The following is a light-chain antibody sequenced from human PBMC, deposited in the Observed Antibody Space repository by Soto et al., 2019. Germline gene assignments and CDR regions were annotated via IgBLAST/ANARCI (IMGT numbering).Light chain of an antibody. CDR1: SSDVGTYNS. V-gene: IGLV2-14*01. CDR3: SSYTSSYV. J-gene: IGLJ1*01. Sequence: QSVLTQPSSVSGSPGQSITISCTGTSSDVGTYNSVSWYQQHSGKAPKLMIYEVSNRPSGVSNRFSGSKSGNTASLTISGLQAEDEADYYCSSYTSSYVFGTGTKVTVL. CDR2: EVS.